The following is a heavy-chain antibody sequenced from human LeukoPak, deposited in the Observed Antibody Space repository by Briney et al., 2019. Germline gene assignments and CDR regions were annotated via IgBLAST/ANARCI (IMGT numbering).Heavy chain of an antibody. CDR2: IKQDGSEK. J-gene: IGHJ6*03. V-gene: IGHV3-7*01. D-gene: IGHD6-19*01. CDR1: GFTFSSYW. Sequence: GGTLRLSCAASGFTFSSYWMSWVRQAPGKGLEWVANIKQDGSEKYYVDSVKGRFTISRDNAKNSLYLQMSSLRAEDTAVYYCARAWGYSSGWRHYYYYYMDVWGKGTTVTVSS. CDR3: ARAWGYSSGWRHYYYYYMDV.